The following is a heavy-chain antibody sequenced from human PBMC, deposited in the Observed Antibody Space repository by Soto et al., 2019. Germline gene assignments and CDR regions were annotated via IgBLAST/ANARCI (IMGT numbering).Heavy chain of an antibody. D-gene: IGHD3-3*01. CDR2: INHSGST. CDR3: ARGRPYYDFWSGYYYFDY. J-gene: IGHJ4*02. V-gene: IGHV4-34*01. CDR1: GGSFSCYY. Sequence: SETLSLTCAVYGGSFSCYYWSWIRQPPGKGLEWIGEINHSGSTNYNPSLKSRVTISVDTSKNQFSLKLSSVTAADTAVYYCARGRPYYDFWSGYYYFDYWGQGTLVTVSS.